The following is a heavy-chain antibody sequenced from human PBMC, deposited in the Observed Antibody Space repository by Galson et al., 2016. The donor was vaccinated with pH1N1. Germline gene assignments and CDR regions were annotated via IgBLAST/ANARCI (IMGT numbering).Heavy chain of an antibody. J-gene: IGHJ5*02. Sequence: PALVKPTQTLTLTCTFSGFSLSTSGVGVGWIRQPPGKALEWLALIYWNDDKRYSPSLTRRLTITKDTSKNQVVLTMTNMDPGDTATYYCAHSLYGDYVGWFDPWGQGTLVTVSS. D-gene: IGHD4-17*01. CDR2: IYWNDDK. CDR3: AHSLYGDYVGWFDP. V-gene: IGHV2-5*01. CDR1: GFSLSTSGVG.